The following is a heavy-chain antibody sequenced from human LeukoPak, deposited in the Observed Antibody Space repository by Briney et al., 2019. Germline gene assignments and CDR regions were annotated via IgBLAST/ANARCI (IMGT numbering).Heavy chain of an antibody. V-gene: IGHV3-11*06. CDR2: ISSRSSYT. J-gene: IGHJ4*02. D-gene: IGHD5-24*01. CDR3: ASSLTPGDGYNSRPFDY. CDR1: GSTFSNYE. Sequence: PGGSLRLSCAAPGSTFSNYEMSSIRQAPGKGLEWVSYISSRSSYTKYADSVKGRFTISRDNAKNSLHLQMNSLRAEDTAVYYCASSLTPGDGYNSRPFDYWGQGTLVTVSS.